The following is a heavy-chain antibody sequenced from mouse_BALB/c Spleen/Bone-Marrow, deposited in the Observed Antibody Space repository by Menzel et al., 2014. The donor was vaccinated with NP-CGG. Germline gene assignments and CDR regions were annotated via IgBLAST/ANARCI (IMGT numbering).Heavy chain of an antibody. V-gene: IGHV1-14*01. D-gene: IGHD2-14*01. J-gene: IGHJ2*01. CDR2: INPYNDGT. CDR3: AKGDNYRYDFDY. Sequence: VQLQQSGPELVKPGASVKMSCKASGYTFSSYVMHWVKQKPGQGLEWFGYINPYNDGTKYNEKFKGKATLTLDKSSNTAYMELSSMTSEDSAVYYCAKGDNYRYDFDYWGQGTTLTVSS. CDR1: GYTFSSYV.